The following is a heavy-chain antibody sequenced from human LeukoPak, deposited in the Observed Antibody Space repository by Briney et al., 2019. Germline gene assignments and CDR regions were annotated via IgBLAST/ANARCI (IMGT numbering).Heavy chain of an antibody. CDR3: ARGSGYRSSYDY. J-gene: IGHJ4*02. V-gene: IGHV1-46*01. CDR2: INPGVGSG. D-gene: IGHD6-19*01. CDR1: GYTFTSYY. Sequence: ASVKVSCKAFGYTFTSYYMHWIRQAPGQGLEWMGIINPGVGSGSYARKFQGRVTMTRDTSTSTAYMELSSLRSEDTAMYYCARGSGYRSSYDYWGQGTLVTVSS.